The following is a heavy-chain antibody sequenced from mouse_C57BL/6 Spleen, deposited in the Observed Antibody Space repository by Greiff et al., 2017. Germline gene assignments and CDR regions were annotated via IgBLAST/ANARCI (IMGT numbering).Heavy chain of an antibody. CDR1: EYEFPSHD. CDR3: ARRGITTVVEHWYFDV. J-gene: IGHJ1*03. D-gene: IGHD1-1*01. Sequence: EVQGVESGGGLVQPGESLKLSCESNEYEFPSHDMSWVRKTPEKRLELVAAINSDGGSTYYPDTMERRFIISRDNTKKTLYLQMSSLRSEDTALYYCARRGITTVVEHWYFDVWGTGTTVTVSS. V-gene: IGHV5-2*01. CDR2: INSDGGST.